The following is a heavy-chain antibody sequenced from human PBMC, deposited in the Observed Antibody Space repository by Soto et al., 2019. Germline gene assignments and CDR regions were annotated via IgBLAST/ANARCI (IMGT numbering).Heavy chain of an antibody. CDR3: VGDCTYLGNGYYCDVFAI. Sequence: QAQLVQSGAEVKKPGASVKVSCKASGYTFTSYGISWVRQAPGQGLEWMGWVIAYDGDTNYAQKLQGRVTMTTDTSTTTDYMELRSMRSADTAVYYCVGDCTYLGNGYYCDVFAIWGHGTTVTAS. J-gene: IGHJ3*02. V-gene: IGHV1-18*01. D-gene: IGHD3-22*01. CDR1: GYTFTSYG. CDR2: VIAYDGDT.